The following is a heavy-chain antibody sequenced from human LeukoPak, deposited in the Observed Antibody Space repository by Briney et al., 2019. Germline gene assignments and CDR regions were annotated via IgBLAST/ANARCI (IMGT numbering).Heavy chain of an antibody. D-gene: IGHD3-16*01. V-gene: IGHV3-72*01. J-gene: IGHJ3*02. CDR3: SRDGGEGGNSAFDI. CDR1: GFIFSDYI. CDR2: IRTRINSSTT. Sequence: PGGSLRLSCAASGFIFSDYIMDWVRQAPGKGLEWVGRIRTRINSSTTEYAASVKGRFTISRDDSKNSMYLRMNSLKTEDTAVYYCSRDGGEGGNSAFDIWGQGAMVTVSS.